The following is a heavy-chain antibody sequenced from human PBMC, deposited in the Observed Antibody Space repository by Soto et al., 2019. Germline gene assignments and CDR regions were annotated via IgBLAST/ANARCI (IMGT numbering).Heavy chain of an antibody. CDR2: ISSSGNII. CDR1: GFTFSRFE. Sequence: GGSLRLSCAASGFTFSRFEMNWVRQAPGKGLEWISYISSSGNIIYYADSVKGRFTISRDNAQTSLYLKMNSLRAEDTALYYCARDTGDTAVTNWGQGTLVTVSS. CDR3: ARDTGDTAVTN. V-gene: IGHV3-48*03. D-gene: IGHD5-18*01. J-gene: IGHJ4*02.